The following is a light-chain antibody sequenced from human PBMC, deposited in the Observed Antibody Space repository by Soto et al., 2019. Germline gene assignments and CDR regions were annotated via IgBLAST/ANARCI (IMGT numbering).Light chain of an antibody. Sequence: QSALTQPPSASGSPGQSVTISCTGTSSDVGAYNYVSWYQQHAGKAPKLVIYEVTKRPSGVPDRFSGSKSANTASLTVSGLPAEDEDDYYCSSFASRNTWVFGGGTKLTVL. CDR2: EVT. V-gene: IGLV2-8*01. J-gene: IGLJ3*02. CDR3: SSFASRNTWV. CDR1: SSDVGAYNY.